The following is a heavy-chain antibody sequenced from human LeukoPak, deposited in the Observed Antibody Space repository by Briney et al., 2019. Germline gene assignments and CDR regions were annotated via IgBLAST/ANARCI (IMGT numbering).Heavy chain of an antibody. V-gene: IGHV3-30-3*01. D-gene: IGHD6-19*01. CDR3: ARDQMLGIAVAGTSFGY. Sequence: PGGSLRLSCAASGFTFSSYAMHWVRQAPGKGLEWVAVISYDGSNKYYADSVKGRFTISRDNSKNTLYLQMNSLRAEDTAVYYCARDQMLGIAVAGTSFGYWGQGTLVTVSS. J-gene: IGHJ4*02. CDR1: GFTFSSYA. CDR2: ISYDGSNK.